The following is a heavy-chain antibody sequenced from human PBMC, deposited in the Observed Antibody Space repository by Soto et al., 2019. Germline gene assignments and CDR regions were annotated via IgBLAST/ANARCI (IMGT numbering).Heavy chain of an antibody. V-gene: IGHV3-11*06. J-gene: IGHJ6*02. D-gene: IGHD2-21*01. CDR3: ARVDGESRMDV. Sequence: QVQLVESGGGLAKPGGSLRLSCAASGFTFSDYYMSWIRQAPGKGLEWISYIVSGSTYTNYADSVKGRFTISRDNAKESLYLEMNSLRAEDTAVYYCARVDGESRMDVWGQGTTVSVSS. CDR2: IVSGSTYT. CDR1: GFTFSDYY.